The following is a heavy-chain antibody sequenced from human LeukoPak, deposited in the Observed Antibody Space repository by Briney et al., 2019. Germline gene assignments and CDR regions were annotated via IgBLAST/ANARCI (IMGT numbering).Heavy chain of an antibody. CDR2: IGGSGTRT. D-gene: IGHD2-2*03. V-gene: IGHV3-23*01. CDR3: AKDSHWILFDD. CDR1: GFTFGDYA. J-gene: IGHJ4*02. Sequence: GGSLRLSCTASGFTFGDYAMSWVRQAPGKGLEWVSGIGGSGTRTYYADSVKGRFTISRDNSKNTLYLQMNSLRDEDTAVYYCAKDSHWILFDDWGQGTLVTVSS.